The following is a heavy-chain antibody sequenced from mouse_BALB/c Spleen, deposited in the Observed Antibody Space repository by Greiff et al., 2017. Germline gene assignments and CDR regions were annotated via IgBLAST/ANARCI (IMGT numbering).Heavy chain of an antibody. CDR2: ISDGGSYT. D-gene: IGHD2-14*01. CDR3: AREGPTIGLSAFDY. V-gene: IGHV5-4*02. J-gene: IGHJ2*01. CDR1: GFTFSDYY. Sequence: EVQRVESGGGLVKPGGSLKLSCAASGFTFSDYYMYWVRQTPEKRLEWVATISDGGSYTYYPDSVKGRFIISRDNAKNNLYLQMSSLKSEDTAMYYCAREGPTIGLSAFDYWGQGTTLTVSS.